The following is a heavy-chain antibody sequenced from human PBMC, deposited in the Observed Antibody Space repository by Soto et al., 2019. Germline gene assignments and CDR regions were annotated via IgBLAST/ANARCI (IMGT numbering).Heavy chain of an antibody. Sequence: SETLSLTCAVYGGSFSGYYWSWIRQPPGKGLEWIGEINHSGSTNYNLSLKSRVTISVDTSKNQFSLKLSSVTAADTAVYYCARGSKIGYCSSTSCYQRHYYYGMDVWGQGTTVTVSS. CDR2: INHSGST. CDR3: ARGSKIGYCSSTSCYQRHYYYGMDV. V-gene: IGHV4-34*01. D-gene: IGHD2-2*01. CDR1: GGSFSGYY. J-gene: IGHJ6*02.